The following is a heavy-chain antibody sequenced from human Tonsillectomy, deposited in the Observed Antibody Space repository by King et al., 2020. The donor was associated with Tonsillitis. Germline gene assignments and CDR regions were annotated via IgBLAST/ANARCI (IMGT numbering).Heavy chain of an antibody. CDR2: IYYSGST. Sequence: QLQESGPGLVKPSETLSLTCTVSGGSISSYYWSWIRQPPGKGLEWIGYIYYSGSTNYNPSLKSRVTISVDTSKNQFSLKLTSVTAADTAVYYCARSPEGVSIWGQGTMVTVSS. V-gene: IGHV4-59*01. CDR3: ARSPEGVSI. J-gene: IGHJ3*02. D-gene: IGHD2-21*01. CDR1: GGSISSYY.